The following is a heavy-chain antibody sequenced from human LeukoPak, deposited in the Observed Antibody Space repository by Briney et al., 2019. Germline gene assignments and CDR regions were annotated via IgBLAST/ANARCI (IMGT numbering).Heavy chain of an antibody. CDR3: ARGLSTYYYDSSGYYGY. CDR1: GYTFTGYY. J-gene: IGHJ4*02. Sequence: ASVKVSCKASGYTFTGYYMHWVRQAPGQGLEWMGIINPSGGSTSYAQKFQGRVTMTRDTSTSTVYMELSSLRSEDTAVYYCARGLSTYYYDSSGYYGYWGQGTLVTVSS. V-gene: IGHV1-46*01. CDR2: INPSGGST. D-gene: IGHD3-22*01.